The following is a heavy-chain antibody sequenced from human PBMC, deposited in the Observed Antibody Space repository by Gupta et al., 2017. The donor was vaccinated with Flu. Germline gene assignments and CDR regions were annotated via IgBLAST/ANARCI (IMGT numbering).Heavy chain of an antibody. D-gene: IGHD6-13*01. CDR3: ARGHSSSWYWVGY. J-gene: IGHJ4*02. CDR1: GFTFSSYW. Sequence: EVQLVESGGGLVQPGGSLRLSCAASGFTFSSYWMSWVRQAPGKGLEWVANIKQDGSEKYYVDSVKGRFTISRDNAKNSLYLQMNSLRAEDTAVYYCARGHSSSWYWVGYWGQGTLVTVSS. CDR2: IKQDGSEK. V-gene: IGHV3-7*01.